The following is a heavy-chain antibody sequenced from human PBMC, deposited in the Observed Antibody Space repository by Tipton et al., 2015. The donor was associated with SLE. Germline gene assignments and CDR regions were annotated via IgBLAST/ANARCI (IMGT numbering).Heavy chain of an antibody. Sequence: SLRLSCAASGFTFINYAMSWVRQAPGKGLEWVSSIGASGRTYYTDSVKGRFTISRDNSKKTLYLQMNNLRAEDTAVYYCAKIRSTTTGGGTASDYWGQGTLVTVSS. CDR1: GFTFINYA. CDR2: IGASGRT. D-gene: IGHD3-16*01. V-gene: IGHV3-23*01. J-gene: IGHJ4*02. CDR3: AKIRSTTTGGGTASDY.